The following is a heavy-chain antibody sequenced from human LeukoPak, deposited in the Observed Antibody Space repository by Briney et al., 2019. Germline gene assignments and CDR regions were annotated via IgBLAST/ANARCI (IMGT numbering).Heavy chain of an antibody. D-gene: IGHD1-26*01. J-gene: IGHJ5*02. Sequence: SETLSLTCTVSGGSISSYYWSWIRQPPGNGLEGLGYIYYSGSTNYNPSLKSRVTISVDTSKNQFSLKLSSVTAADTAVYYCARVRGSYPLLDEKRNWFDPWGQGTLVTVSS. CDR3: ARVRGSYPLLDEKRNWFDP. CDR1: GGSISSYY. V-gene: IGHV4-59*01. CDR2: IYYSGST.